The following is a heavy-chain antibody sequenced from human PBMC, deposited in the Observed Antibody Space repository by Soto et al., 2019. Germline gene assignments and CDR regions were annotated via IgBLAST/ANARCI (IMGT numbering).Heavy chain of an antibody. CDR3: AKVEGVGIAAAGSLYYFDY. Sequence: EVQLVESGGGLVQPGRSLRLSCAASGFTFDDYAMHWVRQAPGKGLEWVSGISWNSGSIGYADSVKGRFTISRDNAKNSLYLHMNSLRAEDTALYYCAKVEGVGIAAAGSLYYFDYWGQGTLVTVSS. J-gene: IGHJ4*02. V-gene: IGHV3-9*01. CDR2: ISWNSGSI. CDR1: GFTFDDYA. D-gene: IGHD6-13*01.